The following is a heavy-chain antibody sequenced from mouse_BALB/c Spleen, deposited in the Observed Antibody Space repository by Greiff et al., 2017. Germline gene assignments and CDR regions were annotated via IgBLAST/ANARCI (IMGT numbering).Heavy chain of an antibody. D-gene: IGHD2-4*01. V-gene: IGHV1-39*01. CDR3: ARFYYDYDGFAY. CDR2: IDPYYGGT. CDR1: GYSFTGYN. Sequence: VQLKQSGPELEQPGASVKISCKASGYSFTGYNMNWVKQSTGKSLEWIANIDPYYGGTSYTQKFKGKATLTVDKSSSTAYMQLKSLTSEDSAVYYCARFYYDYDGFAYWGQGTLVTVSA. J-gene: IGHJ3*01.